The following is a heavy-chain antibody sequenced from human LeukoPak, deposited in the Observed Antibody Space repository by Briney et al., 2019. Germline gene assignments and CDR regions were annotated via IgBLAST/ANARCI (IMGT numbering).Heavy chain of an antibody. D-gene: IGHD1-1*01. CDR1: GFSINTYT. CDR3: TKGLERESRLDS. Sequence: GGSLRLSCDASGFSINTYTMYWVRQAPGQGLEWVSGIRNSDGMTYYADSVRGRFTISTDNSKNTLYLQMNSLRAEDTALYYCTKGLERESRLDSWGQGTLVTVSS. CDR2: IRNSDGMT. J-gene: IGHJ4*02. V-gene: IGHV3-23*01.